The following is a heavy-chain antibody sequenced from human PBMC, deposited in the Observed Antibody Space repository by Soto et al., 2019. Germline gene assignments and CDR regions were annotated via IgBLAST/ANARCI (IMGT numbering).Heavy chain of an antibody. CDR1: GDTFRSYA. CDR3: AKSLCHTTACPQPSYDSYAMDV. Sequence: QVQLVQSGPEVKKPGSSVKVSCESSGDTFRSYAMSWVRQAPGQGLEWMGGIIPFLRTPNYSQKFQGRVTITADESTRTTYMELRGLSSQDTAIYFCAKSLCHTTACPQPSYDSYAMDVWGPGTTVTVSS. D-gene: IGHD1-1*01. V-gene: IGHV1-69*01. J-gene: IGHJ6*01. CDR2: IIPFLRTP.